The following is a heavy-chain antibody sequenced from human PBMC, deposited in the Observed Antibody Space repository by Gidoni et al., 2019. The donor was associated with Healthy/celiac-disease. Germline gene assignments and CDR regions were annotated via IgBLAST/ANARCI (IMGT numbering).Heavy chain of an antibody. Sequence: EVQLVESGGGLVQPGGSLRLSCAASGFTFSSYEMNWVRQAPGKGLELVSYISSSGSTIYYADSVKGRFTISRDNAKNSLYLQMNSLRAEDTAVYYCARANSGSRLGAFDIWGQGTMVTVSS. CDR3: ARANSGSRLGAFDI. CDR1: GFTFSSYE. D-gene: IGHD1-26*01. V-gene: IGHV3-48*03. J-gene: IGHJ3*02. CDR2: ISSSGSTI.